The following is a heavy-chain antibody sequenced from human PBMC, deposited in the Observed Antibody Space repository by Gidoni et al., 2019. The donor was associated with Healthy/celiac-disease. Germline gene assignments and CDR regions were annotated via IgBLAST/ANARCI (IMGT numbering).Heavy chain of an antibody. CDR2: ISSSSSTI. CDR1: GFTFSSYS. CDR3: ARDSSPHSGSYWGYYYYYYGMDV. Sequence: EVQLVESGGGLVQPGGSLRLSCAASGFTFSSYSMNGVRQAPGKGLEWVSYISSSSSTIDYADSLKGRFTISRDNAKNSLYLQMNSLRDEDTAVYYCARDSSPHSGSYWGYYYYYYGMDVWGQGTTVTVSS. V-gene: IGHV3-48*02. D-gene: IGHD1-26*01. J-gene: IGHJ6*02.